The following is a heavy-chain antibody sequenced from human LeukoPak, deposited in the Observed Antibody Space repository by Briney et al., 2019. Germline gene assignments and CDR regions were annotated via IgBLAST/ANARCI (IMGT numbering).Heavy chain of an antibody. CDR3: ARRGESCSSTSCYNYYYYYMDV. J-gene: IGHJ6*03. CDR1: GFTFSSCS. D-gene: IGHD2-2*02. V-gene: IGHV3-21*01. Sequence: PGGSLRLSCAASGFTFSSCSMNWVRQAPGKGLEWVSSISSSSSYIYYADSVKGRFTISRDNAKNSLYLQMNSLRAEDTAVYYCARRGESCSSTSCYNYYYYYMDVWGKGTTVTVSS. CDR2: ISSSSSYI.